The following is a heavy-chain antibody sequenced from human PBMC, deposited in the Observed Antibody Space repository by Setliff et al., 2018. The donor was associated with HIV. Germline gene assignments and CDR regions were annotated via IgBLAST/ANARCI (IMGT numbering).Heavy chain of an antibody. CDR1: GGSVRNYY. Sequence: SETLSLTCAASGGSVRNYYWSWFRQPPGKGLEWIGYIYESMITIYSPSFKSRVTMLEDMSNNHISLRLTSVTASDTAVYYCARHDEIEVVRNGFDPWGQGTLVTVSS. D-gene: IGHD6-6*01. CDR2: IYESMIT. V-gene: IGHV4-59*08. J-gene: IGHJ5*02. CDR3: ARHDEIEVVRNGFDP.